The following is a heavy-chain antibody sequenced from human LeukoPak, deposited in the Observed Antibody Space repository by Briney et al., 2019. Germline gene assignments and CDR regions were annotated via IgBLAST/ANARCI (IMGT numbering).Heavy chain of an antibody. V-gene: IGHV3-11*04. CDR1: GLSLSTYF. D-gene: IGHD3-3*01. Sequence: GGSLRLSCEASGLSLSTYFISWIRQAPGKGLEWVSYITNSGRSTKYADAVKGRFTISRDNTKQSVYLEMTDLRAEDTAVYYCAREASGYYHVFDSWGQGTLVTVSS. CDR2: ITNSGRST. CDR3: AREASGYYHVFDS. J-gene: IGHJ4*02.